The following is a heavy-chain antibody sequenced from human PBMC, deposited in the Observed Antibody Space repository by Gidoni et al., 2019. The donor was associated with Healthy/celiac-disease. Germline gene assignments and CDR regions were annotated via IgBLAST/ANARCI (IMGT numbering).Heavy chain of an antibody. Sequence: QLQLQESGSGLVKPSQTLSLTCAVSGGSISSGGYSWCWIRLPPGTGLEWIGNTDHSGSTYYNPSLKSQVTMSVDRSKHQFSLKLGSVTAADTAVYYCAREENGVWGQGTLVTVSS. V-gene: IGHV4-30-2*01. CDR2: TDHSGST. CDR3: AREENGV. D-gene: IGHD2-8*01. CDR1: GGSISSGGYS. J-gene: IGHJ4*02.